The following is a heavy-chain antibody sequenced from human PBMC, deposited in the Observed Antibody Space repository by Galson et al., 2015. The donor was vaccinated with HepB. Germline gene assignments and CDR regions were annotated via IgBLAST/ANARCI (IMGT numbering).Heavy chain of an antibody. Sequence: SLRLSCAASGFTFSSYAMHWVRQAPGEGLEWVAVISYDGSNKYYADSVKGRFTISRDNSKNTLYLQMNSLRAEDTAVYYCASSYYDSSGYSYFDYWGQGTLVTVSS. J-gene: IGHJ4*02. V-gene: IGHV3-30*04. CDR3: ASSYYDSSGYSYFDY. D-gene: IGHD3-22*01. CDR2: ISYDGSNK. CDR1: GFTFSSYA.